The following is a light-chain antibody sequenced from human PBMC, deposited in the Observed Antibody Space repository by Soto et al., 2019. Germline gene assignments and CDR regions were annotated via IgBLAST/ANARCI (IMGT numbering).Light chain of an antibody. Sequence: EIVLTQSPGTLSLSPGERATLSCRASQSVSSSYLAWYQQKPGQAPRLLIYGASSRATGIPDRFSGSGSGTDFTLTISRLEPEDFAVYYCQQYGSSPGTFGQGTKRAIK. V-gene: IGKV3-20*01. CDR2: GAS. CDR3: QQYGSSPGT. J-gene: IGKJ2*02. CDR1: QSVSSSY.